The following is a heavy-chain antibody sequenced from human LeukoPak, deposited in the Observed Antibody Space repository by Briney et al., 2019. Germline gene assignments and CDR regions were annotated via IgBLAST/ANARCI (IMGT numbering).Heavy chain of an antibody. Sequence: NPSETLSLTCAVYGGSFSGYYWSWIRQPPGKGLEWIGEINHSGSTNYNPSLKSRVTISVDTSKNQFSLKLSSVTAADTAVYYCARGITSSGRIGAFDIWGQGTMVTVSS. CDR2: INHSGST. CDR1: GGSFSGYY. V-gene: IGHV4-34*01. D-gene: IGHD6-19*01. J-gene: IGHJ3*02. CDR3: ARGITSSGRIGAFDI.